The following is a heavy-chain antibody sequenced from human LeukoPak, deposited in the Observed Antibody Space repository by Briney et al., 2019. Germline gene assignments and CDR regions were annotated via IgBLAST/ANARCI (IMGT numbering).Heavy chain of an antibody. CDR2: INHSGST. CDR3: ARGPRGWYGRYFDY. D-gene: IGHD6-19*01. J-gene: IGHJ4*02. Sequence: PSETLSFTCAVYGGSFSGYYWSWIRQPPGKGLEWIGEINHSGSTNYNPSLKSRVTISVDTSKNQFSLKLSSVTAADTAVYYCARGPRGWYGRYFDYWGQGTLVTVSS. CDR1: GGSFSGYY. V-gene: IGHV4-34*01.